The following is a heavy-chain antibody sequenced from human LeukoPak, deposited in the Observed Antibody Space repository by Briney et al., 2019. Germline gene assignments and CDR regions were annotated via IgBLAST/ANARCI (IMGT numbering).Heavy chain of an antibody. CDR2: ISAYNGNT. D-gene: IGHD5-18*01. V-gene: IGHV1-18*01. Sequence: ASVKVSCKGSGYTFTSYGISWVRQAPGQGLEWMGWISAYNGNTNYAQKLQGRVTMTTDTSTSTAYVELRSLRSDDTAVYYCARVLRYSYGYSGLDYWGQGTLVTVSS. J-gene: IGHJ4*02. CDR3: ARVLRYSYGYSGLDY. CDR1: GYTFTSYG.